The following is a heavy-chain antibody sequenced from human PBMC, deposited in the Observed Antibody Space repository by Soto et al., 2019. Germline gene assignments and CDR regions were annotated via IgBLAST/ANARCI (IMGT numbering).Heavy chain of an antibody. CDR2: IYRNDDK. CDR1: GISLSTRGVG. V-gene: IGHV2-5*01. CDR3: ARGLATLPVFALDV. Sequence: QITVKGSGPPLVKPTQTLKLTCTLSGISLSTRGVGLGWVRQTPGKALEWLALIYRNDDKHYSPSLRSRLTIAKDTSKTQALLTMTNMDPVDTATYYCARGLATLPVFALDVWGQGTVVTVAS. D-gene: IGHD1-1*01. J-gene: IGHJ3*01.